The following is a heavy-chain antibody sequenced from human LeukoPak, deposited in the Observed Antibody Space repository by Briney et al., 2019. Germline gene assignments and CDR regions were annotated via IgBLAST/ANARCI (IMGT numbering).Heavy chain of an antibody. CDR1: GFIFSNFA. D-gene: IGHD5-12*01. V-gene: IGHV3-30*04. CDR2: IFSDENTK. Sequence: PGRSLRLSCEASGFIFSNFAMTWGRQAPGKGLEWVAVIFSDENTKLYAASVKGRFTISRDNSKNKLFLQMDSLRPDDTAVYYCASPYSGYDGVSLDYYWGQGTLVSVSS. J-gene: IGHJ4*02. CDR3: ASPYSGYDGVSLDYY.